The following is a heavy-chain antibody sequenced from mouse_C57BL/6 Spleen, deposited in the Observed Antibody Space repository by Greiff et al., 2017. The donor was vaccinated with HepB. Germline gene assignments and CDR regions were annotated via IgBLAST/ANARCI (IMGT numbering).Heavy chain of an antibody. CDR3: ARSRLTGTSHY. Sequence: VQLQQSGAELVRPGSSVKLSCKASGYTFTSYWMDWVKQRPGQGLEWIGNIYPSDSETHYNQKFKDKATLTVDKSSSTAYMQLSSLTSEDSAVYHCARSRLTGTSHYWGQGTTLTVSS. D-gene: IGHD4-1*01. CDR1: GYTFTSYW. CDR2: IYPSDSET. J-gene: IGHJ2*01. V-gene: IGHV1-61*01.